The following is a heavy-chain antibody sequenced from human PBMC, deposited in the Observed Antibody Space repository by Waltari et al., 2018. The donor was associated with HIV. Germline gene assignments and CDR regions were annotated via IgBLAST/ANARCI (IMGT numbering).Heavy chain of an antibody. V-gene: IGHV1-18*01. D-gene: IGHD2-21*01. CDR3: AREGGDNYGDY. CDR1: GYTFTRYG. J-gene: IGHJ4*02. CDR2: ISVYNGDT. Sequence: QVQLVQSGAEVKKPGASVKVSCKASGYTFTRYGISWVRQAPGQGPGWIGWISVYNGDTHYAQRLQGRVNMTTDTSTSPAYMELRSLRSDDAAVYYCAREGGDNYGDYWGQGTLVTVSS.